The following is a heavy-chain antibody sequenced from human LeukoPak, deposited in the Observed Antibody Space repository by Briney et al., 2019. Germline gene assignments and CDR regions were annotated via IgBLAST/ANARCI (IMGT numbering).Heavy chain of an antibody. J-gene: IGHJ5*02. CDR2: ISSSSSYI. CDR1: GFTFSSYS. CDR3: ARGKEKYQLLYNWFDP. V-gene: IGHV3-21*01. D-gene: IGHD2-2*01. Sequence: PGGSLRLSCAASGFTFSSYSMNWVRQAPGKGLEWVSSISSSSSYIYYADSVKGRFTISRDNAKNSLYLQMNSLRAEDTAVYYCARGKEKYQLLYNWFDPWGQGTLVTVSS.